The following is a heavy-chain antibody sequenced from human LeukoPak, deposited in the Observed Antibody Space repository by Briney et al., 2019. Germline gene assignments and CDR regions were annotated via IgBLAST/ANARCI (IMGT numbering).Heavy chain of an antibody. Sequence: ASVKVSCKASGYTFTSYGISWVRQAPGQGLEWMGWISAYNGNTNYAQKLQGRVTMTTDTSTSTAYMELRSLRSDDTAVYYCARDRLLWFGESGYGMDVWGQGTTVTVSS. D-gene: IGHD3-10*01. CDR2: ISAYNGNT. CDR1: GYTFTSYG. CDR3: ARDRLLWFGESGYGMDV. V-gene: IGHV1-18*01. J-gene: IGHJ6*02.